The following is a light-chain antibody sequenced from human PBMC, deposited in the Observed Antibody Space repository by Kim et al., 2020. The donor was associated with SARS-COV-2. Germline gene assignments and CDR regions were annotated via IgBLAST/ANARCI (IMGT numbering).Light chain of an antibody. J-gene: IGLJ1*01. V-gene: IGLV1-40*01. Sequence: QSVLTQPPSVSGAPGQRVTVSCTGTHSNIGAGYDVHWYQQFPGMAPKLLIYGDINRPSGVPDRFSGSKSGSSASLVITGLQPEDEADYYCQSYDSSLSGYVFGGGTKVTVL. CDR3: QSYDSSLSGYV. CDR1: HSNIGAGYD. CDR2: GDI.